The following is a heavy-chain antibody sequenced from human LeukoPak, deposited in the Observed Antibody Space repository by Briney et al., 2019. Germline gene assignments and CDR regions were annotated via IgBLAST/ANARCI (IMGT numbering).Heavy chain of an antibody. J-gene: IGHJ4*02. Sequence: ASVKVSCKASGYTLTSYDINWVRQATGQGLEWMGWISAYNGNTNYAQKLQGRVTMTTDTSTSTAYMELRSLRSDDTAVYYCARAYGDLYFDYWGQGTLVTVSS. D-gene: IGHD4-17*01. CDR1: GYTLTSYD. CDR3: ARAYGDLYFDY. CDR2: ISAYNGNT. V-gene: IGHV1-18*01.